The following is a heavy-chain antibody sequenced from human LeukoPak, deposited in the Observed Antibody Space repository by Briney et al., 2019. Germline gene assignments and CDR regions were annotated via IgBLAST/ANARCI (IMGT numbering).Heavy chain of an antibody. V-gene: IGHV3-9*01. J-gene: IGHJ3*02. Sequence: PGGSLRLSCAASGFTFDDYAMHWVRQAPGKGLEWVSGISWNSGSIGYADSVKGRFTISRDNAKNSLYLQMNSLRAEDTALYYCAKVYLWFEVGSDAFDIWGQGTMVTVSS. CDR1: GFTFDDYA. CDR3: AKVYLWFEVGSDAFDI. D-gene: IGHD3-10*01. CDR2: ISWNSGSI.